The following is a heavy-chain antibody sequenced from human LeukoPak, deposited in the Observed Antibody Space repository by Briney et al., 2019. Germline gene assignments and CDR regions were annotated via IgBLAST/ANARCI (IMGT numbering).Heavy chain of an antibody. CDR2: ISSSGSTI. V-gene: IGHV3-48*03. Sequence: PGESLRLSCAASGFTFSSYEMNWVRQAPGKGLEWVSYISSSGSTIYYADSVKGRFTISRDNAKNSLYLQMNSLRAEDTAVYYCARGNTVYDYWGQGTLVAVSS. J-gene: IGHJ4*02. CDR1: GFTFSSYE. CDR3: ARGNTVYDY. D-gene: IGHD2/OR15-2a*01.